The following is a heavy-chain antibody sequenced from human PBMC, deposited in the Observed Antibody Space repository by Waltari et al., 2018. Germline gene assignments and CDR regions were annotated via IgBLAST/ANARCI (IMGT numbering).Heavy chain of an antibody. Sequence: EVQLLESGGGLVQPGGSLRLSCAASGFTFSSYAMSWVRQAPGKGLEWVSVIYSGGSSTYYADSVKGRFTISRDNSKNTLYLQMNSLRAEDTAVYYCAKAHHSGSYYDHYYYMDVWGKGTTVTVSS. D-gene: IGHD3-10*01. CDR1: GFTFSSYA. V-gene: IGHV3-23*03. CDR3: AKAHHSGSYYDHYYYMDV. CDR2: IYSGGSST. J-gene: IGHJ6*03.